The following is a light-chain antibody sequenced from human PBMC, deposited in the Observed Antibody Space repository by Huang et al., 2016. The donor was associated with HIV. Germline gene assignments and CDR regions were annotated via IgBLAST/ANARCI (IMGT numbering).Light chain of an antibody. CDR2: DGS. J-gene: IGKJ3*01. V-gene: IGKV3-11*01. CDR3: QQRSNWGGA. Sequence: IILTQSPATLSLSPGERAILPCRASQSLSRYVAWYQHKPGQAPRLLIYDGSNRASGIPARFSGRGSGTDFTLTISSLEPEDFAVYYCQQRSNWGGAFGPGTKVEI. CDR1: QSLSRY.